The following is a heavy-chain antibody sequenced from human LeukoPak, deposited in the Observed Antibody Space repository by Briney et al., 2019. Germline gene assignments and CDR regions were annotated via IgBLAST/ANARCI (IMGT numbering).Heavy chain of an antibody. Sequence: ASVKVSCKTSGYTFTAYYTLWVRQAPGQGPEWMGWINPNYGGTNYAQKFQGRVTMTRDTSISAAYMELSRLRSDDTAVYYCARVGGFGELSWGQGTLVT. J-gene: IGHJ4*02. CDR3: ARVGGFGELS. V-gene: IGHV1-2*02. CDR2: INPNYGGT. D-gene: IGHD3-10*01. CDR1: GYTFTAYY.